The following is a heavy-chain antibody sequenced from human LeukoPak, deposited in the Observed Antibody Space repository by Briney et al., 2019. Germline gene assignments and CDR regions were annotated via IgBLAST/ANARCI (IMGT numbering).Heavy chain of an antibody. V-gene: IGHV3-21*01. D-gene: IGHD3-9*01. CDR1: GFTFSSYS. CDR3: AREPRRVDFDWLCHSGDLDY. CDR2: IGSSSSYI. Sequence: PGGSLRLSRAASGFTFSSYSMNWVRQAPGKGLEWVSSIGSSSSYIYYADSVKGRFPITRDNAKNSLYLQMNSQRAEGTAVYDCAREPRRVDFDWLCHSGDLDYWGQGTLVTVSS. J-gene: IGHJ4*02.